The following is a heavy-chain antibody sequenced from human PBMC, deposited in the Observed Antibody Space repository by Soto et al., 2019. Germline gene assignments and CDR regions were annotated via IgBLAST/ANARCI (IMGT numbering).Heavy chain of an antibody. Sequence: QVQLQQWGAGLLKPSETLSLTCAVYGGSFSGYYWSWIRQPPGKGLEWIGEINHSGSTNYNPSLKSRVSISVDTSKNQFSLKLSSVTVADTAVYYCAGTAQLPNWFDPWGQGTLVTVSS. CDR1: GGSFSGYY. CDR3: AGTAQLPNWFDP. D-gene: IGHD2-2*01. CDR2: INHSGST. J-gene: IGHJ5*02. V-gene: IGHV4-34*01.